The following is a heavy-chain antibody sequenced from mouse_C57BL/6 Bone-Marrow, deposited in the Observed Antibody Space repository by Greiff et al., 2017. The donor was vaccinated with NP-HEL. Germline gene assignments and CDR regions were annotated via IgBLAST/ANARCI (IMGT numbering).Heavy chain of an antibody. Sequence: QVQLQQSGAELVRPGTSVKVSCKASGYAFTNYLIEWVKQRPGQGLEWIGVINPGSGGTNYNEKFKGKATLTADKSSSTAYMQLSSLTSEDSAVYVCAREDLGDNGNNVGFAYWGQGTLVTVSA. V-gene: IGHV1-54*01. CDR1: GYAFTNYL. CDR3: AREDLGDNGNNVGFAY. CDR2: INPGSGGT. J-gene: IGHJ3*01. D-gene: IGHD2-1*01.